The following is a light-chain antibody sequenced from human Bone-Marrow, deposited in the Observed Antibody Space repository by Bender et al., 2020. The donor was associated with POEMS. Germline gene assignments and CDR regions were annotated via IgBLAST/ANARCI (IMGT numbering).Light chain of an antibody. V-gene: IGLV2-14*02. CDR2: EGT. CDR3: SSYTATNSLLFV. J-gene: IGLJ1*01. CDR1: SSDFGTNNF. Sequence: QSALTQPASVSGSPGQSITISCTGTSSDFGTNNFVSWYQQHPGKAPKLIIYEGTKRPSGVSDRFSGSKSGNTASLTISGLQPEDEADYYCSSYTATNSLLFVFGAGTKVTVL.